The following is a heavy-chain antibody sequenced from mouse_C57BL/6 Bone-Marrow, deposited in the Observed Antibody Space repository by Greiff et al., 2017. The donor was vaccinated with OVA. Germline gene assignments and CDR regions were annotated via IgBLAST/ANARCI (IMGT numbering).Heavy chain of an antibody. CDR1: GFNIKDDY. CDR2: IDPENGDT. Sequence: EVQLQQSGAELVRPGASVKLSCTASGFNIKDDYMHWVKQRPEQGLEWIGWIDPENGDTEYASKFQGKATITADTSSNTAYLQLSSLTSEDTAVYYCTTGSFRFAYWGQGTLVTVSA. V-gene: IGHV14-4*01. D-gene: IGHD1-1*01. J-gene: IGHJ3*01. CDR3: TTGSFRFAY.